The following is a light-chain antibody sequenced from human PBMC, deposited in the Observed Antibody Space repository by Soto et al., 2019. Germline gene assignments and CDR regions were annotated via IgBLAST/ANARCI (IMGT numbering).Light chain of an antibody. Sequence: QSALAQPPSASGSPGQSVTISCTGTSSDVGAYNYVSWYQQLPGKAPKFIIYEVSKRPSGVPDRFSGSKSGNTASLTVSGLQAEDEADYYCTSCAGSWGYVFGTGTKVTVL. CDR2: EVS. CDR3: TSCAGSWGYV. CDR1: SSDVGAYNY. J-gene: IGLJ1*01. V-gene: IGLV2-8*01.